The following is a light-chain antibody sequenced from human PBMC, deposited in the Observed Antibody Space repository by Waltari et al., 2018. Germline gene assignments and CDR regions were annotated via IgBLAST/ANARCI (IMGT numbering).Light chain of an antibody. CDR3: MQILQTPYT. CDR1: HSLLHSNGNKY. V-gene: IGKV2-28*01. J-gene: IGKJ2*01. Sequence: DIVMTQSPLSLPVTPGEPASISCRSSHSLLHSNGNKYLVWYLQKPGQSPQLLIYLGSNRASGVPDRFSVSGSGTDFTLKISRVEAEDVGVYYCMQILQTPYTFGQGTKLEIK. CDR2: LGS.